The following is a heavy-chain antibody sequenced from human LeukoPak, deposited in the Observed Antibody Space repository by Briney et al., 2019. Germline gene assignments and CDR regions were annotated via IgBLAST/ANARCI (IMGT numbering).Heavy chain of an antibody. V-gene: IGHV3-53*01. CDR1: GFTVSSNY. CDR2: IYSDGSA. D-gene: IGHD3-3*01. Sequence: GGSLRLSCAASGFTVSSNYMSWVRQAPGKGLEWVSVIYSDGSAFYPDSVTGRFTLSRDNSKNTLFLQMNSLRAEDTAVYYCAGTIFGVVITENFDYWGQGTLVTVSS. J-gene: IGHJ4*02. CDR3: AGTIFGVVITENFDY.